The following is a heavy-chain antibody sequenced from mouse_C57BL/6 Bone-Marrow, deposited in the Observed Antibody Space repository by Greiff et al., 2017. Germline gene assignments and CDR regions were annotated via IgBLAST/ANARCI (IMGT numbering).Heavy chain of an antibody. Sequence: EVKLQQSGPVLVKPGASVKMSCKASGYTFTDYYMNWVKQSHGKSLEWIGVINPYNGGTSYNQKLKGKATLTVDKSSSTAYMELNRLTSEDSAVYYCARSEGFYYGSYWGQGTTLTVSS. CDR2: INPYNGGT. CDR3: ARSEGFYYGSY. D-gene: IGHD1-1*01. CDR1: GYTFTDYY. J-gene: IGHJ2*01. V-gene: IGHV1-19*01.